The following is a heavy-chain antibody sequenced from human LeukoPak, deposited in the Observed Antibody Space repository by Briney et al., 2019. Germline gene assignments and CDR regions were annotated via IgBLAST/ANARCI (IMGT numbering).Heavy chain of an antibody. CDR3: ARGGSGYDFNWFDP. CDR2: ISAYNGNT. Sequence: ASVKVSCKASGYTFSGYYMHWVRQAPGQGLEWMGWISAYNGNTNYAQKLQGRVTMTTDTSTSTAYMELRSLRSDDTAVYYCARGGSGYDFNWFDPWGQGTLVTVSS. CDR1: GYTFSGYY. V-gene: IGHV1-18*04. J-gene: IGHJ5*02. D-gene: IGHD5-12*01.